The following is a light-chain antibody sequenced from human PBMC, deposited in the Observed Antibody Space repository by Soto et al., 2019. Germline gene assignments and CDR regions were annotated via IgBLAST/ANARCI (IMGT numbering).Light chain of an antibody. V-gene: IGKV1-13*02. Sequence: SPSTLSASGVDRVTISCRESQGFGIVLGWYQQKPGNPPNLHIYGASSVQNGVPSKFSGSGSGTDFTLTISSLQPEDFTTYYCHQYKSYPITFGQGTKVDI. J-gene: IGKJ1*01. CDR1: QGFGIV. CDR2: GAS. CDR3: HQYKSYPIT.